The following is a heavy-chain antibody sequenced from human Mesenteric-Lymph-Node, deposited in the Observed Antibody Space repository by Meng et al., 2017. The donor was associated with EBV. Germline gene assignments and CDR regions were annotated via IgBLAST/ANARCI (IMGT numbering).Heavy chain of an antibody. Sequence: QITLNEPGPTLGKPTQTLPLTCTFSGFSLSTNGVAVGWIRQPPGKGLEWLALIYWDDDKRYSPSLKSRLTITKDTSKNQVVLSMTNMDPVDTGTYFCAHSDVGIIPFDSWGQGTLVTVSS. CDR3: AHSDVGIIPFDS. V-gene: IGHV2-5*02. D-gene: IGHD1-26*01. J-gene: IGHJ4*02. CDR2: IYWDDDK. CDR1: GFSLSTNGVA.